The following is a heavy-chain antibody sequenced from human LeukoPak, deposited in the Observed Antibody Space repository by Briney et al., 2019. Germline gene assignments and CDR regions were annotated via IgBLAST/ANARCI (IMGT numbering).Heavy chain of an antibody. Sequence: ASVKVSCKASGYTFTGYYMHWVRQAPGQGLEWMGWINPNSGGTNYAQKFQGRVTMTRDTSISTAYMELSRLRSDDTAVYYCAARYSYGFPYAFDIWGQGTMVTVST. CDR1: GYTFTGYY. CDR2: INPNSGGT. V-gene: IGHV1-2*02. CDR3: AARYSYGFPYAFDI. D-gene: IGHD5-18*01. J-gene: IGHJ3*02.